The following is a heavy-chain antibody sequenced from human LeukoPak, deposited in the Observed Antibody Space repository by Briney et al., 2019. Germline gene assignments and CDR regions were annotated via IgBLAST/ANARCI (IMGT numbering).Heavy chain of an antibody. J-gene: IGHJ4*02. D-gene: IGHD5-18*01. CDR1: GGSISSYY. V-gene: IGHV4-59*01. CDR3: ARSEWIQLWLSY. CDR2: IYYSGST. Sequence: SETLSLTCTASGGSISSYYWSWIRQPPGKGLEWIGYIYYSGSTNYNPSLKSRVTISVDTSKNQFSLKLSSVTAADTAVYYCARSEWIQLWLSYWGQGTLVTVSS.